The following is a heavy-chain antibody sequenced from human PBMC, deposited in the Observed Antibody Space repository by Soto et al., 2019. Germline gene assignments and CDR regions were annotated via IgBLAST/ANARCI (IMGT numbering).Heavy chain of an antibody. V-gene: IGHV3-7*03. CDR3: AREYYYDSSGYYIKPYYFDY. CDR2: IKQDGSEK. J-gene: IGHJ4*02. CDR1: GFTFSSYW. Sequence: VQLVESGGGLVQPGGSLRLSCAASGFTFSSYWMSWVRQAPGKGLEWVANIKQDGSEKYYVDSVKGRFTISRDNAKNSLYLQMNSLRAEDTAVYYCAREYYYDSSGYYIKPYYFDYWGQGTLVTVSS. D-gene: IGHD3-22*01.